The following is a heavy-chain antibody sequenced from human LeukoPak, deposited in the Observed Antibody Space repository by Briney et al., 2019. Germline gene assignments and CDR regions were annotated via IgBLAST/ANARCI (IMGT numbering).Heavy chain of an antibody. Sequence: PSETLSLTCAVSGDSINNNYWWRWVRQFPGKGLEWIGEIYRSGNTNYNPSLKSRVTISIDKSKNQSSLNLSSVTAGDTAVYYCGRHNYGDSTAAFDVWGQGTMVIVSS. J-gene: IGHJ3*01. CDR2: IYRSGNT. V-gene: IGHV4-4*02. D-gene: IGHD4-17*01. CDR1: GDSINNNYW. CDR3: GRHNYGDSTAAFDV.